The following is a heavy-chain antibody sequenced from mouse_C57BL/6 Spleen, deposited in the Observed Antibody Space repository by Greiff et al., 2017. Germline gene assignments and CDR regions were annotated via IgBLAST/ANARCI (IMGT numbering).Heavy chain of an antibody. D-gene: IGHD2-3*01. Sequence: QVQLQQPGAELVRPGSSVKLSCKASGYTFTSYWMDWVKQRPGQGLEWIGNIYPSDSETHYNQKFKDKATLTVDKSSSTAYMQLSSLTSEDSAVYYCAGSLDGSNAMDYWGQGTSVTVSS. CDR3: AGSLDGSNAMDY. J-gene: IGHJ4*01. CDR1: GYTFTSYW. V-gene: IGHV1-61*01. CDR2: IYPSDSET.